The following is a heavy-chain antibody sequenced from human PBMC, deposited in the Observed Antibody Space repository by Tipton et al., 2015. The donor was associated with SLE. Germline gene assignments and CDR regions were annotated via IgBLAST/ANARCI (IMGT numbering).Heavy chain of an antibody. J-gene: IGHJ4*02. CDR1: GGSISNSGYF. CDR2: MYKSGTT. D-gene: IGHD3-10*01. V-gene: IGHV4-61*08. Sequence: TLSLTCIVFGGSISNSGYFWSWIRQPSGKGLEWIGYMYKSGTTKYNPSLKSRVSISDDTSQNQFSLNLSSVTAADTAVYYCARLDYGSGPSYFDYWGQGILVTVSS. CDR3: ARLDYGSGPSYFDY.